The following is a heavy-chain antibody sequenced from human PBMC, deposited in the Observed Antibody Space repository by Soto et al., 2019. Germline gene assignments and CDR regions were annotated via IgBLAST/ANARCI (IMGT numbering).Heavy chain of an antibody. CDR2: ISGSGGST. CDR3: AKDYYYYDSSGSYDY. J-gene: IGHJ4*02. CDR1: GFTFSSYA. D-gene: IGHD3-22*01. Sequence: PVGSLRLSCAASGFTFSSYAMSWVRQAPGKGLEWVSAISGSGGSTYYADSVKGRFTISRDNSKNTLYLQMNSLRAEDTAVYYCAKDYYYYDSSGSYDYWGQGTLVTVSS. V-gene: IGHV3-23*01.